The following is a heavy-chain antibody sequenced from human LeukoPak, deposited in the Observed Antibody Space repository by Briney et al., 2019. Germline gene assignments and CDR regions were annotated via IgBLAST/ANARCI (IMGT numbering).Heavy chain of an antibody. V-gene: IGHV3-23*01. CDR3: AIDPNWGTHS. D-gene: IGHD7-27*01. J-gene: IGHJ4*02. Sequence: GGSLRLSCAASGFTFGTYTMYWVRHPPGKRLEWVSIIGSSGGGIHYADSVKGRFTISRDNSKNALYLQMNSLRVEDTAVYYCAIDPNWGTHSWGQGVLVTVSS. CDR2: IGSSGGGI. CDR1: GFTFGTYT.